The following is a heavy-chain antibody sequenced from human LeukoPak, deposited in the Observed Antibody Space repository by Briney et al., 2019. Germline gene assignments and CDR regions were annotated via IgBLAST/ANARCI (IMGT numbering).Heavy chain of an antibody. CDR2: INPNSGGT. D-gene: IGHD1-26*01. J-gene: IGHJ4*02. CDR1: GDNFTRLA. Sequence: GASVKVSCKASGDNFTRLAISWVRQAPGQGLEWMGWINPNSGGTNYAQKFQGRVTMTRDTSISTAYMELSRLRSDDTAVYYCARKAGLGATREYFDYWGQGTLVTVTS. CDR3: ARKAGLGATREYFDY. V-gene: IGHV1-2*02.